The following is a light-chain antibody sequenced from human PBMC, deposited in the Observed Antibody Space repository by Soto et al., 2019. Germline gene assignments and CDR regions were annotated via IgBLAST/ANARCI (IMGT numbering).Light chain of an antibody. CDR1: QSVSSN. Sequence: EIVMTQSPATLSVSPGERATLSCRASQSVSSNLAWYQQKPVQAPRLLSYVASTRANGIPARFSGSGSGTEFTLTISSLQSEDFAVYYCQQYNDWPQTFGQGTKLEIK. V-gene: IGKV3-15*01. CDR2: VAS. J-gene: IGKJ2*01. CDR3: QQYNDWPQT.